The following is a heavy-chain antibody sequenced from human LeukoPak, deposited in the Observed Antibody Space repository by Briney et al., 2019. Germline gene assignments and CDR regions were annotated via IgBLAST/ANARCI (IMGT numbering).Heavy chain of an antibody. CDR3: ARGGGRDLLWFGEGPGHYYYYGMDV. Sequence: SETLSLTCTVSGGSISSGGYYWSWIRQPPGKGLEWIGYIYHSGSTYYNPSLKSRVTISVDRSKNQFSLKLSSVTAADTAVYYCARGGGRDLLWFGEGPGHYYYYGMDVWGQGTTVTVSS. D-gene: IGHD3-10*01. V-gene: IGHV4-30-2*01. J-gene: IGHJ6*02. CDR2: IYHSGST. CDR1: GGSISSGGYY.